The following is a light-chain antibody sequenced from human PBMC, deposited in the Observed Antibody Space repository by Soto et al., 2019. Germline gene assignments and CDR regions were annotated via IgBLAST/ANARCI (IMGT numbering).Light chain of an antibody. J-gene: IGLJ1*01. CDR1: SSDVGSYNR. CDR2: DVS. V-gene: IGLV2-14*03. Sequence: QSALTQPASVSGSPGQSITISCTGTSSDVGSYNRVSWYRQHPGKAPELIIYDVSHRPSGVSDRFSGSKSDNSASLSISALQPEDEADYYCCSYTTTDTYVFGTGTKVTVL. CDR3: CSYTTTDTYV.